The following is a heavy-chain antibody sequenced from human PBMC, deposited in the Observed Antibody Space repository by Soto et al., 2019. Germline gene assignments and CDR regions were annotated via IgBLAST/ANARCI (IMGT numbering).Heavy chain of an antibody. J-gene: IGHJ6*02. V-gene: IGHV3-74*01. CDR3: GRGGSGIYVMDI. D-gene: IGHD6-13*01. Sequence: EVQLVESGGGLVQPGGSLRLACAASGFTFSSYWMHWVRQAPWKGLVWISRIIRDGSSTNYADSVKGRFTISRDNAKNTLYLEINSLRADDTAVYFCGRGGSGIYVMDIWGQGTTVIVSS. CDR2: IIRDGSST. CDR1: GFTFSSYW.